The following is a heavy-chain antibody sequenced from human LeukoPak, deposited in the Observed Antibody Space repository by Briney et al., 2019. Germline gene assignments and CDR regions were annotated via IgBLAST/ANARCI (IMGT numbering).Heavy chain of an antibody. J-gene: IGHJ4*02. Sequence: GGSLRLACAASGFRFSNYAMSWVRQAPRKGLEWVSGISGSGVNTYYADSVKGRFTVSRDNSKNTLYLQMSSLRAEDTAVYYCAKDERNWNYNLASQTYDWGQGTLVTVSS. V-gene: IGHV3-23*01. CDR1: GFRFSNYA. D-gene: IGHD1-7*01. CDR2: ISGSGVNT. CDR3: AKDERNWNYNLASQTYD.